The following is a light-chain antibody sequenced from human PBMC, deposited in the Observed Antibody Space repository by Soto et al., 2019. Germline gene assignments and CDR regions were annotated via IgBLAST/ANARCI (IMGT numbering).Light chain of an antibody. V-gene: IGLV2-14*03. Sequence: QSALTQPASVSGSPGQSITITCTGSNNDIGADKFVSWYRQHPGEAPKLLIFYVSNRPSGVSHRFSGSKSGNTASLTISRLQAEDETDYYFTSFPTNLSVVFGTGTKVTVL. CDR2: YVS. J-gene: IGLJ1*01. CDR3: TSFPTNLSVV. CDR1: NNDIGADKF.